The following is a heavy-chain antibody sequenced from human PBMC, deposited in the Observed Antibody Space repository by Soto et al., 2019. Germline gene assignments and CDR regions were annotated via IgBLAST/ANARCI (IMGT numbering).Heavy chain of an antibody. CDR3: ATVHNTSRSFDY. V-gene: IGHV3-23*01. J-gene: IGHJ4*02. CDR2: TGATGRTT. Sequence: GSLILACAASGFTFSIYAMTWVRQAPGKGLEWVSTTGATGRTTYYADSVKGRFTVSRDNSKKTLDLQMSNLRAEDTAVYYCATVHNTSRSFDYWGQGTLVTVA. D-gene: IGHD1-20*01. CDR1: GFTFSIYA.